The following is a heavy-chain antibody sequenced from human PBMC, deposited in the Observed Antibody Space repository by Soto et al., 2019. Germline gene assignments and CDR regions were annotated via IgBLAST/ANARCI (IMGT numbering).Heavy chain of an antibody. CDR1: GFTFSNYA. CDR2: ISYDGTTE. J-gene: IGHJ1*01. CDR3: ARAGVEEAIQVGYFQH. V-gene: IGHV3-33*01. D-gene: IGHD2-8*01. Sequence: PGGSMRLSCAASGFTFSNYAMHWVRQAPGKGLGWVAVISYDGTTEYYADSVKGRFTISRDSSENTLYLQMNSLRAEDTALYYCARAGVEEAIQVGYFQHWGQGTLVTVSS.